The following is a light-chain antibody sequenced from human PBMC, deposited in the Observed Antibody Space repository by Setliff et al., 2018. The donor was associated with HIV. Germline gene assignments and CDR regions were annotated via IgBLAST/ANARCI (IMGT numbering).Light chain of an antibody. CDR1: SSDVGNYNY. V-gene: IGLV2-14*03. CDR2: DVT. J-gene: IGLJ1*01. CDR3: SSYTGSSTFV. Sequence: QSALAQPASVSGSPGQSITISCTGTSSDVGNYNYVSCYQYYPGKAPKLMISDVTKRPSGVSNRFSGSKSGNTASLTISGLQAEDEADYYCSSYTGSSTFVFGTGTKVTVL.